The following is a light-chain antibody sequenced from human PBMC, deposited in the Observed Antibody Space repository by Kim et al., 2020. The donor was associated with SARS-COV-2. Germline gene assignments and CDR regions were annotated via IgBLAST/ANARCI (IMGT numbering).Light chain of an antibody. CDR1: SSDVGAYDY. CDR3: CSYTDTSTRV. J-gene: IGLJ3*02. V-gene: IGLV2-14*03. Sequence: QSALTQPASVSGSPGQSITISCTGTSSDVGAYDYVSWYQQHPGKAPKLILFDVTKRPSGVSDRFSGSKSGSTASLTISGLQAEDEGDYYCCSYTDTSTRVFGGGTKVTVL. CDR2: DVT.